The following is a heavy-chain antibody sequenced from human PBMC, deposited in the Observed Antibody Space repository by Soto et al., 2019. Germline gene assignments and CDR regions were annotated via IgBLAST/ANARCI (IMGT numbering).Heavy chain of an antibody. CDR3: AREGYSSSWYLAGAFGL. CDR2: IYYSGST. V-gene: IGHV4-31*02. J-gene: IGHJ3*01. CDR1: GGSISSGGYY. D-gene: IGHD6-13*01. Sequence: LSLTCTVSGGSISSGGYYWSWIRQHPGKGLEWIGYIYYSGSTNYNPSLKSRVTISVDTSKNQFSLKLSSVTAADTAVYYCAREGYSSSWYLAGAFGLWGQGTMVTVSS.